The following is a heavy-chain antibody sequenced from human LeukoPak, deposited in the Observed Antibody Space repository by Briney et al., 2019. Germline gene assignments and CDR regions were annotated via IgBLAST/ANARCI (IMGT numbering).Heavy chain of an antibody. V-gene: IGHV3-30-3*01. CDR1: GFTFSSYA. CDR2: ISYDGSNK. CDR3: AKDRDSSSWCFDY. J-gene: IGHJ4*02. D-gene: IGHD6-13*01. Sequence: GRSLRLSCAASGFTFSSYAMHWVRQAPGKGLEWVAVISYDGSNKYYADSVKGRFTISRDNSKNTLYLQMNSLRAEDTAVYYCAKDRDSSSWCFDYWGQGTLVTVSS.